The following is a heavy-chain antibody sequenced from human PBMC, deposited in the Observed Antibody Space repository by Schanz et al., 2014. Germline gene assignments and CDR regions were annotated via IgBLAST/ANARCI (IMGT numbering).Heavy chain of an antibody. Sequence: VQLVESGGGLVKPGGSLRLSCAASGFTFSSYSMNWVRQAPGKGLEWVSYISSSSSTRYYADSVKGRFTISRDNAKSSLYLQMNSLRVEDTAVYYCAASSGWHPSTDYWGQGTLVTVSS. D-gene: IGHD6-19*01. CDR1: GFTFSSYS. CDR2: ISSSSSTR. CDR3: AASSGWHPSTDY. V-gene: IGHV3-48*01. J-gene: IGHJ4*02.